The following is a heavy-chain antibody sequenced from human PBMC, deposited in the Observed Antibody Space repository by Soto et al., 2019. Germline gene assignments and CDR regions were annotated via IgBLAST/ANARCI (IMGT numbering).Heavy chain of an antibody. D-gene: IGHD3-22*01. V-gene: IGHV3-13*01. J-gene: IGHJ4*02. Sequence: EVQLVESGGGLVQPGGSLRLSCAASRFTFSSYDMHWVRQATGKGLEWVSAIGTAGDTYYPGSVKGRFTISRENAKNALYLQMNSLRAGDTAVYYCARESSSSGYLGAFDYWGPGTLVTVCS. CDR2: IGTAGDT. CDR1: RFTFSSYD. CDR3: ARESSSSGYLGAFDY.